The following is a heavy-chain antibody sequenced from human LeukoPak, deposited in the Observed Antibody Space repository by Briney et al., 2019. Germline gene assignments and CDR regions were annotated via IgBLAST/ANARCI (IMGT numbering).Heavy chain of an antibody. CDR1: GGSFSGYH. D-gene: IGHD3-3*01. CDR3: ARGQNYDFWSGYFGVASFYYYGMDV. J-gene: IGHJ6*02. CDR2: INHSGST. V-gene: IGHV4-34*01. Sequence: SETLSLTCAVYGGSFSGYHWSWLRQPPGKGLEWIGEINHSGSTNYNPSLKSRVTISVDTSKNQFSLKLSSVTAADTAVYYCARGQNYDFWSGYFGVASFYYYGMDVWGQGTTVTVSS.